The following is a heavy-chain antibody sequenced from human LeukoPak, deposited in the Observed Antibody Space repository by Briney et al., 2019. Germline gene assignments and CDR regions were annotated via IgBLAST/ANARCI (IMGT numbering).Heavy chain of an antibody. CDR2: ISSSSDYI. CDR3: ARSSRELGGYAPWELMPPFDY. J-gene: IGHJ4*02. D-gene: IGHD1-7*01. V-gene: IGHV3-21*01. CDR1: EFTFSSYS. Sequence: PGGSLRLSCAASEFTFSSYSMIWVRQAPGKGLEWVSSISSSSDYIYYADSVKGRFTISRDNAKNSLYLQMNSLRAEDTAVYYCARSSRELGGYAPWELMPPFDYWGQGTLVTVSS.